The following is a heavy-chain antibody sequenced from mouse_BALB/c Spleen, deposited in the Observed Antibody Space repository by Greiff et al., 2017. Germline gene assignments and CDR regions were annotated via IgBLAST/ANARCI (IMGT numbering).Heavy chain of an antibody. J-gene: IGHJ4*01. CDR2: ISSGGSYT. CDR1: GFTFSSYT. CDR3: TRDRGLPYAMDY. Sequence: EVKVVESGGGLVKPGGSLKLSCAASGFTFSSYTMSWVRQTPEKRLEWVATISSGGSYTYYPDSVKGRFTISRDNAKNTLYLQMSSLKSEDTAMYYCTRDRGLPYAMDYWGQGTSVTVSS. V-gene: IGHV5-6-4*01. D-gene: IGHD2-4*01.